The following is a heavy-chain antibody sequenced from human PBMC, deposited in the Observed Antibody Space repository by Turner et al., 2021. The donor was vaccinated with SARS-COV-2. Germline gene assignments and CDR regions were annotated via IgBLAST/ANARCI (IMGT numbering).Heavy chain of an antibody. CDR1: GFTFSRYV. J-gene: IGHJ4*02. CDR3: ARDSGYFDY. Sequence: QVPLVASGGGVVQPGRPLSLSCAASGFTFSRYVMPWVRQAPGKGLGWVAVISYDGSNKYYADSVKGRFTSSRDNSKNTRYLQMNSRRAEDTAVYYCARDSGYFDYWGQGTLVTVSS. V-gene: IGHV3-30-3*01. CDR2: ISYDGSNK.